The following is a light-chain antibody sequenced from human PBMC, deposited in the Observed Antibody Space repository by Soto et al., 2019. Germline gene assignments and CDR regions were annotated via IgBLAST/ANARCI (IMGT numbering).Light chain of an antibody. V-gene: IGLV2-14*01. CDR3: SSYTSSSTLEWV. CDR1: SSDVGGYNY. CDR2: EVS. Sequence: QSALTQPPSASGSPGQSVAISCTGTSSDVGGYNYVSWYQQHPGKAPKLMIYEVSNRPSGVSNRFSGSKSGNTASLTISGLQAEDEADYYCSSYTSSSTLEWVFGGGTQLTVL. J-gene: IGLJ3*02.